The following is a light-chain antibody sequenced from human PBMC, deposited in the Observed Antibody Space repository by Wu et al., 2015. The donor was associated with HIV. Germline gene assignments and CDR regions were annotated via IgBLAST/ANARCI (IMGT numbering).Light chain of an antibody. V-gene: IGKV1-9*01. CDR2: GAS. Sequence: QLTQSPSSLSASVGDRVTITCRASEGIRNYLAWHQQKSGKAPQLLIYGASTLESGVPSRFSGSRSGTDFTLTIRNLQPEDVAMYYCEQLNSYPLVTFGPGTKVDIK. CDR1: EGIRNY. CDR3: EQLNSYPLVT. J-gene: IGKJ3*01.